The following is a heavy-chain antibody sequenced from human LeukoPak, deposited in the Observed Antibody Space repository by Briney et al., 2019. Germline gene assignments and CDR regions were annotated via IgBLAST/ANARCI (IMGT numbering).Heavy chain of an antibody. CDR3: ASHVLRYFDWLEEGSWFDP. Sequence: GASVKVSCKASGGTLSSYAISWVRQAPGQGLEWMGGIIPIFGTANYAQKFQGRVTITADKSTSTAYMELSSLRSEDTAVYYCASHVLRYFDWLEEGSWFDPWGQGTLVTVS. CDR1: GGTLSSYA. D-gene: IGHD3-9*01. J-gene: IGHJ5*02. V-gene: IGHV1-69*06. CDR2: IIPIFGTA.